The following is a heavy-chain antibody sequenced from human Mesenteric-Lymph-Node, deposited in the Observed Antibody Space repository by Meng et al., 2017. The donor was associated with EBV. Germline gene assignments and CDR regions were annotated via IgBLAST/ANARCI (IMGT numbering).Heavy chain of an antibody. CDR2: ISPYNGNT. Sequence: QVQLVQSGADMKKPGASVKVSCKASVYPFTSYGISWVRQAPGQGLEWMGWISPYNGNTNYAQKYQGRVSMTTDTSTSTADMELRSLRSDDTAVYYCARDHSGSYVDYWGQGTLVTVSS. CDR3: ARDHSGSYVDY. V-gene: IGHV1-18*04. J-gene: IGHJ4*02. D-gene: IGHD1-26*01. CDR1: VYPFTSYG.